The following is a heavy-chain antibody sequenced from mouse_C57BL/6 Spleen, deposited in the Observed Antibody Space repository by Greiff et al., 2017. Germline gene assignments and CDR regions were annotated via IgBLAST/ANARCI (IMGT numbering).Heavy chain of an antibody. CDR2: IDPEDGDT. V-gene: IGHV14-1*01. D-gene: IGHD1-1*01. CDR3: TTTVERGYAMDY. Sequence: VQLQQSGAELVRPGASVKLSCTASGFNIKDYYMHWVKQRPEQGLEWIGRIDPEDGDTEYAAKFQGKATMTADTSSNTAYLQLSSLTSEDTAVDYCTTTVERGYAMDYWGQGTSVTVSS. J-gene: IGHJ4*01. CDR1: GFNIKDYY.